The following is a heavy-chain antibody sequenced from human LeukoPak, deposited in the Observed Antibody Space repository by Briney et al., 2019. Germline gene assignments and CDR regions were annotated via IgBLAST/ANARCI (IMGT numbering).Heavy chain of an antibody. CDR3: AGGPFRIAAAGSHYYYYYYMDV. CDR1: GGSINSSYYY. CDR2: IYYSGST. Sequence: SETLSLTCTVSGGSINSSYYYWGWIRQPPGKGLEWIGSIYYSGSTYYNPSLKSRVTISVDTSKNQFSLKLSSVTAADTAVYYCAGGPFRIAAAGSHYYYYYYMDVWGKGTTVTISS. J-gene: IGHJ6*03. V-gene: IGHV4-39*07. D-gene: IGHD6-13*01.